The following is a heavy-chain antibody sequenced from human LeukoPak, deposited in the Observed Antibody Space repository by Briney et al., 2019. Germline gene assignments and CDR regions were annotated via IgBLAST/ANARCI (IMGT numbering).Heavy chain of an antibody. D-gene: IGHD1-14*01. CDR1: GSSFSTYW. J-gene: IGHJ5*02. CDR2: IHPGNSAT. Sequence: GASLKISCKGSGSSFSTYWIGWVRQMPGKGPEWMGIIHPGNSATQYPPPFQGQVTISVDKSTSTAYLQWISLKASDNSFYYCAWRKYFRPWFEPWGQGTLVTVSS. CDR3: AWRKYFRPWFEP. V-gene: IGHV5-51*01.